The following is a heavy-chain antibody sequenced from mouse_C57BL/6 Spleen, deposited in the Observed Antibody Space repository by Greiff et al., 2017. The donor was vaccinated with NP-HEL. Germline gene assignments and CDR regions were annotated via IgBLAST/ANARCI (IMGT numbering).Heavy chain of an antibody. CDR3: ARTARIKY. D-gene: IGHD1-2*01. Sequence: EVQLVESGPGLVKPSQSLSLTCTVTGYSITSGYGWNWIRQFPGNKLEWMGYISYSGSTNYNPSLNSRISITRDTSKNQFVLQLNSVTTEDTATYYCARTARIKYWGQGTTLTVSS. J-gene: IGHJ2*01. V-gene: IGHV3-2*02. CDR1: GYSITSGYG. CDR2: ISYSGST.